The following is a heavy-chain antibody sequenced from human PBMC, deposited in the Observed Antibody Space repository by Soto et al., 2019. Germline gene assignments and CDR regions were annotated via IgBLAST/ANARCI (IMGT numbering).Heavy chain of an antibody. J-gene: IGHJ4*02. CDR1: GFTFAAYG. CDR2: ISSSGSTI. D-gene: IGHD4-17*01. CDR3: ARDHYGDYVVDS. Sequence: GGSLRLSSVSAGFTFAAYGLNWVRPAQGKGLEWVAYISSSGSTIYYADSMKGRVTISRDSAENSVILQMHSLRDDVTAVYYCARDHYGDYVVDSWGQGTLVTVSS. V-gene: IGHV3-48*02.